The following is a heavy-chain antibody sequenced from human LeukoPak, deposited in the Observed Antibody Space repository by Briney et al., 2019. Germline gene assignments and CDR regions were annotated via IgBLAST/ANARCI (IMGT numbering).Heavy chain of an antibody. CDR3: AKELWEGSGYVDY. V-gene: IGHV3-23*01. J-gene: IGHJ4*02. D-gene: IGHD3-3*01. CDR2: VRGSGDRT. CDR1: GFTFYNYP. Sequence: PGGSLRLPCAASGFTFYNYPMSWVRQPPGKGPGWVSAVRGSGDRTIYADSVKGRFIISRDNSKNTLSLQMNSLKAEHTDLYYCAKELWEGSGYVDYWGQGILVTVSS.